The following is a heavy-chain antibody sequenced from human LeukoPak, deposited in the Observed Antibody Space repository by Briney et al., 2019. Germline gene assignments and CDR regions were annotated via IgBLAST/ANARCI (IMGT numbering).Heavy chain of an antibody. D-gene: IGHD3-3*01. V-gene: IGHV4-59*01. CDR2: IYSSGTT. CDR1: GGSISTYY. Sequence: SETLSLTCTVSGGSISTYYWNWIRQPPGKGLEWIGYIYSSGTTNYNPSLRSRVSMSVDTSKNHFSLRLSSVTAADTAVYYCAADDFWSGFATSLWGQGTLVTVSS. CDR3: AADDFWSGFATSL. J-gene: IGHJ4*02.